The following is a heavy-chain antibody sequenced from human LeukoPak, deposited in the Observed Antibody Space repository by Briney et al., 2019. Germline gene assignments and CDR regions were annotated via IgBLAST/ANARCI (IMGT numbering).Heavy chain of an antibody. CDR1: GFTFSSYG. Sequence: GGSLRLSCAASGFTFSSYGMHWVRQAPGKGLEWVAVISYDGSNKYYADSVKGRFTISRDNSKNTLYLQMNSLRAEDTAVYYCAKDSIAAAGTDYWGQGTLVTVSS. J-gene: IGHJ4*02. CDR3: AKDSIAAAGTDY. D-gene: IGHD6-13*01. CDR2: ISYDGSNK. V-gene: IGHV3-30*18.